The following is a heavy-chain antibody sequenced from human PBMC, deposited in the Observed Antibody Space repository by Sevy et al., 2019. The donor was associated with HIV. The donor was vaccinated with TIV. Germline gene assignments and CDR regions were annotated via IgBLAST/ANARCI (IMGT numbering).Heavy chain of an antibody. CDR3: ARAYSSGWYGYFQH. V-gene: IGHV3-21*01. J-gene: IGHJ1*01. CDR1: GFTFSSYS. D-gene: IGHD6-19*01. Sequence: GGSLRLSCAASGFTFSSYSMNWVRQAPGKGLEWVSSISSSSSYIYYADSVKGRFTISRDKAKNSLYLQMNSLRAEDTAVYYCARAYSSGWYGYFQHWGQGTLVTVSS. CDR2: ISSSSSYI.